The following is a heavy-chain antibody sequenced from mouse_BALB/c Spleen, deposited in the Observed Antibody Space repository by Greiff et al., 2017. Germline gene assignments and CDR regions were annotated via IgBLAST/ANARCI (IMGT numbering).Heavy chain of an antibody. CDR2: IDPANGNT. J-gene: IGHJ4*01. D-gene: IGHD2-4*01. Sequence: EVQLQQSGAELAKPGASVKLSCTASGFNIKDTYMHWVKQRPEQGLEWIGRIDPANGNTKYDPKFQGKATITADTSSNTAYLQLSSLTSEDTAVYYCASTMITTRAMDYWGQGTSVTVSS. V-gene: IGHV14-3*02. CDR3: ASTMITTRAMDY. CDR1: GFNIKDTY.